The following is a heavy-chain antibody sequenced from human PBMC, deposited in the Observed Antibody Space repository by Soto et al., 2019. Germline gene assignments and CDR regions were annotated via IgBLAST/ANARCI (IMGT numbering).Heavy chain of an antibody. CDR3: ASKVQDIVVVPAAMPTPNYYYYGMDV. D-gene: IGHD2-2*01. Sequence: QVQLVQSGAEVKKPGSSVKVSCKASGGTFSSYAISWVRQAPGQGLEWMGGIIPIFGTANYAQKFQGRVTITADESTSTAYMELSSLRSEDTAVYYCASKVQDIVVVPAAMPTPNYYYYGMDVWGQGTTVTVSS. V-gene: IGHV1-69*01. J-gene: IGHJ6*02. CDR2: IIPIFGTA. CDR1: GGTFSSYA.